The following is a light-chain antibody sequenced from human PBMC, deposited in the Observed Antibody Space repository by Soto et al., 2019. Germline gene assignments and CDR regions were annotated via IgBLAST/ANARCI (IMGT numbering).Light chain of an antibody. V-gene: IGKV1-39*01. Sequence: DIQMTQSPSSLSASIGYRFTITCRASQTIRKSLSWYQHQPGKAPILLIYAASNLQGGVPSRFSGSGSGTHFTLTISSLQPEDFATYYCQKSYNSPFTFGPGTKVDIK. CDR1: QTIRKS. CDR3: QKSYNSPFT. J-gene: IGKJ3*01. CDR2: AAS.